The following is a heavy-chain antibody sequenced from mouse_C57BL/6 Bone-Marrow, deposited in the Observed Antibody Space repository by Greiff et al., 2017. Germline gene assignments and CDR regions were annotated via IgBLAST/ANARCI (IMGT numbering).Heavy chain of an antibody. D-gene: IGHD1-1*01. CDR1: GYTFTDYY. V-gene: IGHV1-76*01. J-gene: IGHJ3*01. CDR2: IYPGSGNT. CDR3: ARSGLLLGFAY. Sequence: QVHVKQSGAELVRPGASVKLSCKASGYTFTDYYINWVKQRPGQGLEWIARIYPGSGNTYYNEKLKGQGTLTAEKSSRTAYMQLSSLTSEDSAVYFCARSGLLLGFAYWGQGTLVTVSA.